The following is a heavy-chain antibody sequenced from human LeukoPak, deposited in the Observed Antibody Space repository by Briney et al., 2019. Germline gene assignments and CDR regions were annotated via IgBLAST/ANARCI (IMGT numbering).Heavy chain of an antibody. J-gene: IGHJ4*02. Sequence: GRSLRLSCAASGFTFSSYGMHWVRQAPGKGLEWVAVIWYDGSNTYYADSVKGRFTTSRDNSKNTLYLQMNSLRAEDTALYYCAMDGGSYWGQGTLVTVSS. D-gene: IGHD1-26*01. CDR3: AMDGGSY. V-gene: IGHV3-33*01. CDR2: IWYDGSNT. CDR1: GFTFSSYG.